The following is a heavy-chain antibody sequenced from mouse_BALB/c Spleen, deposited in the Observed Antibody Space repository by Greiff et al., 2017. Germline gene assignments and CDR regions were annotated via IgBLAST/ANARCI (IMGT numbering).Heavy chain of an antibody. CDR3: TRPEIHYYGSMDY. CDR1: GFTFSNYW. CDR2: IRLKSNNYAT. V-gene: IGHV6-6*02. J-gene: IGHJ4*01. Sequence: EVKVVESGGGLVQPGGSMKLSCVASGFTFSNYWMNWVRQSPEKGLEWVAEIRLKSNNYATHYAESVKGRFTISRDDSKSSVYLQMNNLRAEDTGIYYCTRPEIHYYGSMDYWGQGTSVTVSS. D-gene: IGHD1-2*01.